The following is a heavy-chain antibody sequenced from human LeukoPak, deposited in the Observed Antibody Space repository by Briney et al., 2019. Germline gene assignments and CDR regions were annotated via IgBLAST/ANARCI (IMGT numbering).Heavy chain of an antibody. CDR2: IYYSGST. D-gene: IGHD3-10*01. J-gene: IGHJ5*02. Sequence: PSETLSLTCTVSGDSISTYYWTWIRQPPGKGLEWIGYIYYSGSTNYNPSLKSRVTISVDTSKNQFSLKLSSVTAADTAVYYCARHGSGSPNWFDPWGQGTLVTVSS. CDR3: ARHGSGSPNWFDP. V-gene: IGHV4-59*01. CDR1: GDSISTYY.